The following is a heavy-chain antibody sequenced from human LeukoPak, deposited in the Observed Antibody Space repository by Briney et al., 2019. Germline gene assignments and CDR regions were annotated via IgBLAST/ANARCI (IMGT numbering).Heavy chain of an antibody. CDR2: IYPGDSDT. D-gene: IGHD5-12*01. J-gene: IGHJ6*02. V-gene: IGHV5-51*01. CDR3: ARHRPSGYRVGYYGMDV. Sequence: GESLKMSCKGSGYSFTSYWIGWVRQMPGKGLEWMGIIYPGDSDTRYSPSFQGQVTISADKSISTAYLQWSSLKASDTAMYYCARHRPSGYRVGYYGMDVWGQGTTVTVSS. CDR1: GYSFTSYW.